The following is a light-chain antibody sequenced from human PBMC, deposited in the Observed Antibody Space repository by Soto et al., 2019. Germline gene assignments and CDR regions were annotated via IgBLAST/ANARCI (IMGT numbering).Light chain of an antibody. J-gene: IGKJ1*01. CDR1: ESVSSN. V-gene: IGKV3-15*01. Sequence: EIVMTQSPATLSVSPGERATLSCRASESVSSNLAWYQQKLGQAPRLLIYGASTRATGIPARISGSGSGTEFPLTISSLQSEDFAVYYCQQYNKWRTFGQGTKVEVK. CDR2: GAS. CDR3: QQYNKWRT.